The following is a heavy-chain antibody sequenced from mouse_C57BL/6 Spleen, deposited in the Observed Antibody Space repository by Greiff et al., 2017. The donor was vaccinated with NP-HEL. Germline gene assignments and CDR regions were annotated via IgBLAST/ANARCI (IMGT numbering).Heavy chain of an antibody. CDR3: ARQRTGYAMDY. CDR1: GFTFSSYG. Sequence: EVQLVESGGDLVKPGGSLKLSCAASGFTFSSYGMSWVRQTPDKRLEWVATISSGGSYTYYPDSVKGRFTISRDNAKNTLYLQMSSLKSEDTAMYYCARQRTGYAMDYWGQGTSVTVS. V-gene: IGHV5-6*01. CDR2: ISSGGSYT. J-gene: IGHJ4*01.